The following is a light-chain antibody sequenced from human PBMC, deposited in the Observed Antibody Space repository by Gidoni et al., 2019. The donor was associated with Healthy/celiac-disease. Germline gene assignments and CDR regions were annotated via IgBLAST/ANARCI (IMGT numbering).Light chain of an antibody. V-gene: IGLV3-1*01. J-gene: IGLJ1*01. Sequence: SYELTQPPSVSVSPGQTASITCSGDKLGDKSVCWFQQKPGQSPVLVIYQDTKRSSGIPERFSGSNSGNTATLTISGAQAMDEADYYCQAWDSSTATYVFGTGTKVTVL. CDR1: KLGDKS. CDR2: QDT. CDR3: QAWDSSTATYV.